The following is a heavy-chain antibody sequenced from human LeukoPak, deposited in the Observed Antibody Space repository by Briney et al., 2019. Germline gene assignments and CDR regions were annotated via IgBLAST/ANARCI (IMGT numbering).Heavy chain of an antibody. Sequence: GGSLRLSCSASGFTFSSYAMHWVRQAPGRGLEYVSTITGNGGRTYYADSVKGRFTISRDNSKNTLYLQMSSLRPEDTALYYCVKVLGAYIADYWGQGTLVTVSS. CDR2: ITGNGGRT. D-gene: IGHD3-3*02. CDR1: GFTFSSYA. CDR3: VKVLGAYIADY. J-gene: IGHJ4*02. V-gene: IGHV3-64D*09.